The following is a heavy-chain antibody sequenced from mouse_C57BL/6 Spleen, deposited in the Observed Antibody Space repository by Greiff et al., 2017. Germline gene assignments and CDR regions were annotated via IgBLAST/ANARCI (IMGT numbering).Heavy chain of an antibody. CDR3: ARDGRGEDYCDY. J-gene: IGHJ2*01. D-gene: IGHD1-1*01. Sequence: QVQLQQPGAELVRPGTSVKLSCKASGYTFTSYWMNWVKQRPGQGLEWIGVIDPSDSYTNYNQKFKGKATLTVDTSSSTAYMQLSSLTSEDSAVYYCARDGRGEDYCDYWGQGTTLTVSS. V-gene: IGHV1-59*01. CDR1: GYTFTSYW. CDR2: IDPSDSYT.